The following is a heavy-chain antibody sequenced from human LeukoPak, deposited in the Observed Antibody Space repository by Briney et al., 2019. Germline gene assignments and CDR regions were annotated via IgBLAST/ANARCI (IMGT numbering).Heavy chain of an antibody. J-gene: IGHJ4*02. D-gene: IGHD4-11*01. CDR1: GYTLIELS. V-gene: IGHV1-24*01. CDR3: ARDRDSYFDY. Sequence: ASVKVSCKVSGYTLIELSMHWVRQAPGKGLEWMGGFDPEDGKTIYTQKFQGRVTMTRDTSTSTVYMELSSLRSEDTAVYYCARDRDSYFDYWGQGTLVTVSS. CDR2: FDPEDGKT.